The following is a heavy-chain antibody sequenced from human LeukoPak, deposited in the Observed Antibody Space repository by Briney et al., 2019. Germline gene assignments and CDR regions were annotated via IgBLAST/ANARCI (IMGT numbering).Heavy chain of an antibody. CDR3: ARDPDCISANCYFAHYDY. J-gene: IGHJ4*02. Sequence: ASVKVSCKASEYTFTSYYMHWVRQAPGQGLEWMGIINPSGGNTNYAQRFQGRVTMTTDTSTSTAYMELRSLRSDDTAVYYCARDPDCISANCYFAHYDYWGQGTLVTVSS. D-gene: IGHD2-2*01. V-gene: IGHV1-46*01. CDR2: INPSGGNT. CDR1: EYTFTSYY.